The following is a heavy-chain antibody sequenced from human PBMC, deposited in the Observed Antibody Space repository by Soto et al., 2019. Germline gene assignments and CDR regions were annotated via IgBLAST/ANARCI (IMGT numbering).Heavy chain of an antibody. D-gene: IGHD2-15*01. Sequence: GSVKVSCKASGYTFSTYGISWVRRAPGQGLEWMGWISAYNGNTNYAQKLQGRVTMTTDTSTSTAYMELRSLRSDDTAVYYCASTYCSGGTCDHFDYWGQGTLVTAPQ. J-gene: IGHJ4*02. CDR2: ISAYNGNT. CDR1: GYTFSTYG. V-gene: IGHV1-18*01. CDR3: ASTYCSGGTCDHFDY.